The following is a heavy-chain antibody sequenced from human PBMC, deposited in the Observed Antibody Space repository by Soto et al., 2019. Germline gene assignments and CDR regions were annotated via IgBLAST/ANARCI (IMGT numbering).Heavy chain of an antibody. Sequence: PGGSLRISCAAPVLTLSTYTMTWVRKAPGKGLEWVSSISSSTNYIYYADSVKGRFTISRDNSKNTLYLQMNSLRAEDTAVYYCARDCSGGSCYLDYWGQGTLVTVSS. CDR3: ARDCSGGSCYLDY. V-gene: IGHV3-21*01. CDR1: VLTLSTYT. D-gene: IGHD2-15*01. CDR2: ISSSTNYI. J-gene: IGHJ4*02.